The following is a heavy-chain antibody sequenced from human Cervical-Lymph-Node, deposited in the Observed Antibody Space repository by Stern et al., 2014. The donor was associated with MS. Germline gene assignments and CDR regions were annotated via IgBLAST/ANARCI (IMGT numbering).Heavy chain of an antibody. J-gene: IGHJ4*02. CDR3: ARGGIFDY. Sequence: HVQLQESGPGLVKPSQTLSLTCTVSGGSISSGDDYWSWIRPPPGKGLEWIGFISYSGSTNYNPSLRSRVAISMDTSKRQFSLNLSSVTAADTAVYYCARGGIFDYWGQGTLVTVSS. V-gene: IGHV4-30-4*01. CDR2: ISYSGST. CDR1: GGSISSGDDY.